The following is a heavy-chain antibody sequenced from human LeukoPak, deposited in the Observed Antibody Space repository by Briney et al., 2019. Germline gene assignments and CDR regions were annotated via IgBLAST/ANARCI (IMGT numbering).Heavy chain of an antibody. J-gene: IGHJ4*02. CDR3: ARPIDNGSGSYYFPY. CDR2: ISYDGTNE. V-gene: IGHV3-30-3*01. D-gene: IGHD3-10*01. CDR1: GFSFHYYA. Sequence: GGSLRLSCAASGFSFHYYAMHWVRQAPGKGLEWVAVISYDGTNEYYADSVKGRLTISRDNSKSTLYMQMNSLRPEDTVVYYCARPIDNGSGSYYFPYWGQGTLVTVSS.